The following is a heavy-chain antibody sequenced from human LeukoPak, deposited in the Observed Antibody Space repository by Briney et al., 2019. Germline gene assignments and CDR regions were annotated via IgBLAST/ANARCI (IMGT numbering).Heavy chain of an antibody. CDR2: MNPTSGDT. J-gene: IGHJ4*02. D-gene: IGHD1-26*01. V-gene: IGHV1-2*02. CDR3: AQGVGAHEY. CDR1: EYTFSAHH. Sequence: GASVKVSCKASEYTFSAHHIHWVRQAPGQGLEWMGWMNPTSGDTEFAQKFQGRVTMTRDMSISTAYMWLTRLSSDDTAVYYCAQGVGAHEYWGQGTLVTVSS.